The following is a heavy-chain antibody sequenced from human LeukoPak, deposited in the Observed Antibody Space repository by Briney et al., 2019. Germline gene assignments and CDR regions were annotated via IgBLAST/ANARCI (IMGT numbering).Heavy chain of an antibody. D-gene: IGHD3-10*01. V-gene: IGHV1-18*01. CDR3: ARENEDYNPYYFDY. CDR2: ISAYNGNT. J-gene: IGHJ4*02. CDR1: GYTFTSYG. Sequence: ASVKVSCKASGYTFTSYGISWVRQAPGQGLEWMGWISAYNGNTNYAQKLQGRVTMTTDTSTSTAYMELRSLRSEDTAVYYCARENEDYNPYYFDYWGQGTLVTVSS.